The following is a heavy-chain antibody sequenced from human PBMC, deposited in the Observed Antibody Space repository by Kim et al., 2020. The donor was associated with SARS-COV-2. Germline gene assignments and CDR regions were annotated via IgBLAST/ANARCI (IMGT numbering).Heavy chain of an antibody. V-gene: IGHV1-24*01. CDR1: GYTLTELS. CDR2: FDPEDGET. CDR3: ATDRDYYDSSGPGYFDY. Sequence: ASVKVSCKVSGYTLTELSMHWVRQAPGKGLEWMGGFDPEDGETIYAQKFQGRVTMTEDTSTDTAYMELSSLRSEDTAVYYCATDRDYYDSSGPGYFDYWGQGTLVTVSS. J-gene: IGHJ4*02. D-gene: IGHD3-22*01.